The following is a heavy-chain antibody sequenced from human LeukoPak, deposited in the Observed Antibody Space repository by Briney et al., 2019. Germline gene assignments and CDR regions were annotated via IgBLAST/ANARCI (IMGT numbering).Heavy chain of an antibody. D-gene: IGHD3-10*01. CDR1: GFTFSSRW. V-gene: IGHV3-53*04. CDR3: ARDGSGMGL. CDR2: IYSGGST. Sequence: GGFLRLSCAASGFTFSSRWMGWVRQAPGKGLEWVSVIYSGGSTYYADSVKGRFTISRHNSKNTLYLQMNSLRAEDTAVYYCARDGSGMGLWGQGTLVTVSS. J-gene: IGHJ4*02.